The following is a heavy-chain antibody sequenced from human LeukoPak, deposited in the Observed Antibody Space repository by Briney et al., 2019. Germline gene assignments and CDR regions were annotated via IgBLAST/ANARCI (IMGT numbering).Heavy chain of an antibody. V-gene: IGHV3-23*01. CDR1: GFTFSSYA. CDR2: ISGSGGKT. Sequence: GGSLRLSCAASGFTFSSYAMSWVRQAPGKGLEWVSAISGSGGKTYYADSVKGRFTISRDNAKNSLYLQMNSLRAEDTAVYYCARSAAGTYYFDYWGQGTLVTVSS. D-gene: IGHD6-13*01. J-gene: IGHJ4*02. CDR3: ARSAAGTYYFDY.